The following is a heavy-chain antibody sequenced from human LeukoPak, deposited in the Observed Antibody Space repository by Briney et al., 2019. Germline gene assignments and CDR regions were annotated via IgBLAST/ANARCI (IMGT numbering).Heavy chain of an antibody. CDR3: ARGRKRGITMIVVVPRGDAFDI. CDR1: GFTFSSYG. Sequence: PGGSLRLSCAASGFTFSSYGMHWVRQAPGKGLEWVAFIRYDGSNKYYADSVKGRFTISRDNSKNTLYLQMNSLRSEDTAVYYCARGRKRGITMIVVVPRGDAFDIWGQGTMVTVSS. V-gene: IGHV3-30*02. CDR2: IRYDGSNK. J-gene: IGHJ3*02. D-gene: IGHD3-22*01.